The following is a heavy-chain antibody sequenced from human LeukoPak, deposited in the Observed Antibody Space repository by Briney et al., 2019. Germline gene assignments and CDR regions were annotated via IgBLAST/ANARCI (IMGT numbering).Heavy chain of an antibody. Sequence: GGSLRLSCAASGFSLNSHWMNWVRQAPGKGLEWVGIINQDGGRIGYGDSVKGRFTISRDNAKNSLYLQMNSLRAEDTAVYYCARVRVGTSDYWGQGTLVTVSS. D-gene: IGHD1-14*01. CDR3: ARVRVGTSDY. J-gene: IGHJ4*02. CDR1: GFSLNSHW. CDR2: INQDGGRI. V-gene: IGHV3-7*03.